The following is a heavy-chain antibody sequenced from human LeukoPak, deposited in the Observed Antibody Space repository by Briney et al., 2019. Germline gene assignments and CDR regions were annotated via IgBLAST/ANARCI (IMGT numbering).Heavy chain of an antibody. Sequence: PGGSLRLSCAASGLTFRRYGMHWVRQTPGKGLEWVAFIESDESIRQYADLVKGRFTISRDNSKNMLYLQMNSLTTEDTAMYYCTKNAVRREGWFDPWGQGTLVTVSS. CDR3: TKNAVRREGWFDP. D-gene: IGHD2-8*01. J-gene: IGHJ5*02. CDR1: GLTFRRYG. CDR2: IESDESIR. V-gene: IGHV3-30*02.